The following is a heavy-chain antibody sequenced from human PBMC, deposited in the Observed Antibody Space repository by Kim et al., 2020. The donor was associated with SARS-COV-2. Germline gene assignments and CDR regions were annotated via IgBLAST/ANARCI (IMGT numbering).Heavy chain of an antibody. CDR2: ISGGGGSI. V-gene: IGHV3-23*01. D-gene: IGHD2-2*01. Sequence: GGSLRLSCAASGFTFSSYAMRWVRQAPGKGLEWVSIISGGGGSIYYADSVKGRFTISRDNSMNTLYLQMNSLRAEDTAVYYCAKGDCRSTSSPTTDYWGRGALVTVSS. CDR1: GFTFSSYA. J-gene: IGHJ4*02. CDR3: AKGDCRSTSSPTTDY.